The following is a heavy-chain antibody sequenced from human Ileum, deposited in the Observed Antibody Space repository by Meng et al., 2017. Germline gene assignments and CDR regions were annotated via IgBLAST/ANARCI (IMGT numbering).Heavy chain of an antibody. CDR3: VSERRRSYFFDY. CDR1: GGSITSGDYY. V-gene: IGHV4-30-4*01. CDR2: IFYTGAT. J-gene: IGHJ4*02. Sequence: QLQLQESGPGLVKPSQTLSPNCTVSGGSITSGDYYWSWIRQPPGKGLEWIGYIFYTGATYSNPSLKSRVTVSLDTSKSQFSLKLSSVTAADTAIYYCVSERRRSYFFDYWGQGTLVTVSS.